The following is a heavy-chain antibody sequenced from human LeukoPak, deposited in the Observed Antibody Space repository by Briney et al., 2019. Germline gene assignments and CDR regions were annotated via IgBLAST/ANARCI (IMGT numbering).Heavy chain of an antibody. J-gene: IGHJ4*02. V-gene: IGHV3-30*18. Sequence: PGGSLRLSCAASGFTFSSYGMHWVRQAPGKGLEWVAVISYDGSNKYYADSVKGRFTISRDNSKNTLYLQMNSLRAEDTAVYYCANDPGGGGYFDYWGQGTLVTVSS. D-gene: IGHD3-16*01. CDR3: ANDPGGGGYFDY. CDR1: GFTFSSYG. CDR2: ISYDGSNK.